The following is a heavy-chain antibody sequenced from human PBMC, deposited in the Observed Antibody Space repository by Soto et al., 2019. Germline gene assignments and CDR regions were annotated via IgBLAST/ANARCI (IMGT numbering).Heavy chain of an antibody. Sequence: PGGSLRLSCAASGFTFSNYAMTWVRQAPGKGLERVSALSGSGVSTYYADSVMGRFTISRDNSKNTVYLQMNSLRAEDTAVYYCAKIESRFYYDSTGYYPFDYWGQGTLVTVSS. J-gene: IGHJ4*02. V-gene: IGHV3-23*01. D-gene: IGHD3-22*01. CDR2: LSGSGVST. CDR1: GFTFSNYA. CDR3: AKIESRFYYDSTGYYPFDY.